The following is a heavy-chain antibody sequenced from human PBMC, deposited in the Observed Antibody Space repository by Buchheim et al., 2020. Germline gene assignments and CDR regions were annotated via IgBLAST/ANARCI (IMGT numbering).Heavy chain of an antibody. V-gene: IGHV4-34*02. CDR3: ERERGAAAGTPYVYYFYMDV. D-gene: IGHD6-13*01. J-gene: IGHJ6*03. Sequence: QVQLQQWGAGLLKPSETLSLTCAVYGGSFSGYFWTWIRQPPGKGLEWMGEINHSVSTNYNTSLKSRVIISLDTSKNQFSLEQNPVTAANTAIYYCERERGAAAGTPYVYYFYMDVWGKGTT. CDR2: INHSVST. CDR1: GGSFSGYF.